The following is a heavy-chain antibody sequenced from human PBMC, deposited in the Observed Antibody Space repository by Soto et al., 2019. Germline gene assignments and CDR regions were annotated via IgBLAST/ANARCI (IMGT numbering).Heavy chain of an antibody. CDR3: ARGGLSMGRGFIGY. CDR2: IDYSGST. V-gene: IGHV4-31*03. Sequence: QVQLQESGPGLVKPSQTLSLTCTVSGVSISSGGYYWSWIRQHPGKGLEWIGYIDYSGSTYYNPSLKRRVTISVDTYTNHCPLQLSSVTAADTAVYYCARGGLSMGRGFIGYWGQGTLVTVSS. CDR1: GVSISSGGYY. D-gene: IGHD3-10*01. J-gene: IGHJ4*02.